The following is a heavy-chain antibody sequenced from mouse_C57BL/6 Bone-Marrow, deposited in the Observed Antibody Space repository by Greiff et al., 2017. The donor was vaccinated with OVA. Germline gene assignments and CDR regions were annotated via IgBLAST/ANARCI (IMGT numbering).Heavy chain of an antibody. J-gene: IGHJ3*01. D-gene: IGHD4-1*01. CDR3: ARSDWDEAY. V-gene: IGHV1-50*01. CDR1: GYTFTSYW. CDR2: IDPSDSYT. Sequence: QVQLQQPGAELVKPGASVKLSCKASGYTFTSYWMQWVKQRPGQGLEWIGEIDPSDSYTNYHQKFKGKATLTVDTSSSTAYMQLSSLTSEDSAVYYCARSDWDEAYWGQGTLVTVSA.